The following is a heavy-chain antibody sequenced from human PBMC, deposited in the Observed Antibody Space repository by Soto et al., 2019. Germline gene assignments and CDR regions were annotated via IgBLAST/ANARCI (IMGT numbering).Heavy chain of an antibody. CDR3: ARAPGAVNSYAGVDV. D-gene: IGHD6-19*01. V-gene: IGHV3-11*05. Sequence: LRLSCVASGFIFIDYYMAWIRRAPGKGLEWVSYISDGGSYTNHGNSVRGRVSVSRDDARNSLYLQINNLRVEDTGVYYCARAPGAVNSYAGVDVWGQGTTVTVSS. J-gene: IGHJ6*02. CDR2: ISDGGSYT. CDR1: GFIFIDYY.